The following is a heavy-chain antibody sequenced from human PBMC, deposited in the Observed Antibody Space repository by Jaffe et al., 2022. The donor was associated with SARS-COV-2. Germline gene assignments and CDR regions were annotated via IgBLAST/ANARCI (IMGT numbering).Heavy chain of an antibody. CDR2: TYYRSKWYN. J-gene: IGHJ4*02. Sequence: QVQLQQSGPGLVKPSQTLSLTCAISGDSVSSSSGGWNWFRQSPSRGLEWLARTYYRSKWYNDYAVSVRSRINIKPDTSKNQLSLQLNSVTPEDTAVYYCARAGIVAAGSDFWGPGTLVTVSS. V-gene: IGHV6-1*01. CDR1: GDSVSSSSGG. CDR3: ARAGIVAAGSDF. D-gene: IGHD6-13*01.